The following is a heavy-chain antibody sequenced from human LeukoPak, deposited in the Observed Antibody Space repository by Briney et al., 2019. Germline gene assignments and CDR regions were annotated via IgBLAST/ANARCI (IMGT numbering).Heavy chain of an antibody. CDR2: INHSGST. CDR1: GGSFSGYY. J-gene: IGHJ5*02. Sequence: SETLSLTCAVYGGSFSGYYWSWIRQPPGKGLEWIGEINHSGSTNYNPSLKSRVTISVDTSKNQFSLKLSSVTAADTAVYYCARHWDDSPFDPWGQGTLVTVSS. D-gene: IGHD1-1*01. CDR3: ARHWDDSPFDP. V-gene: IGHV4-34*01.